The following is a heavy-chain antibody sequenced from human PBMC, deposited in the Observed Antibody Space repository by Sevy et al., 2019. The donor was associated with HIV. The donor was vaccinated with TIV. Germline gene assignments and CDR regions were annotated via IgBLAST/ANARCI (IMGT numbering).Heavy chain of an antibody. CDR3: AGENAWGRGYS. CDR1: GGSITSLY. D-gene: IGHD1-26*01. CDR2: IYYNGHI. V-gene: IGHV4-59*08. J-gene: IGHJ4*02. Sequence: SETLSLTCTVSGGSITSLYWNWIRQPPGKGLEWIANIYYNGHINYNPSLKSRVPLSLVTSKNQYSLRLSFVTAADTAMYYCAGENAWGRGYSWGQGTLVTVSS.